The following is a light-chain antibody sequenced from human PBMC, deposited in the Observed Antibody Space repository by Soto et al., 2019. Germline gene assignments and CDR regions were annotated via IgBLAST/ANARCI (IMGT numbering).Light chain of an antibody. V-gene: IGLV2-14*01. CDR2: EVS. CDR3: SSYRSSGTLLV. CDR1: SSDVGGYNY. Sequence: QSVLTQPASVSGSPGQSLTISCTGTSSDVGGYNYVSWYQQHPGKAPKLMIAEVSNRPSGVSNRFSGSKSGNTASLTISGLQAGDEADYYCSSYRSSGTLLVFGTGTKVTVL. J-gene: IGLJ1*01.